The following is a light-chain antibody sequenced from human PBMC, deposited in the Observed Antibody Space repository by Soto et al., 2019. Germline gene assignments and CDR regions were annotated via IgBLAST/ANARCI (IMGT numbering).Light chain of an antibody. CDR2: GAS. V-gene: IGKV1-6*02. CDR3: LQDYDYPWT. Sequence: AIQMTQSPSALCAAVVYISVITGRANQGIRNDLGWYQQTPGKAPKLLIYGASTLQSGVPSRFSGSGSGTDFTLTISSLQPEDFATYYCLQDYDYPWTFGQGTQVDIK. J-gene: IGKJ1*01. CDR1: QGIRND.